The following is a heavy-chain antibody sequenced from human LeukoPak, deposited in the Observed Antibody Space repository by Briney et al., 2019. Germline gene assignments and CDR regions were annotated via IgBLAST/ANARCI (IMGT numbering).Heavy chain of an antibody. CDR1: GVTFSSYA. D-gene: IGHD3-22*01. J-gene: IGHJ4*02. Sequence: PGGSLRLSCAASGVTFSSYAMSWVRQAPGKGLEWVSAISGSGGSTYYADSVKGRFTISRDNSKNTLYLQMNSLRAEDTAVYYCAKIYDSSGYFFDYWGQGTLVTVSS. CDR2: ISGSGGST. V-gene: IGHV3-23*01. CDR3: AKIYDSSGYFFDY.